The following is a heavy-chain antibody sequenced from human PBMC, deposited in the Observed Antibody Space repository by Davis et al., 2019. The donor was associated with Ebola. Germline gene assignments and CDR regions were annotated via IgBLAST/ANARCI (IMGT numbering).Heavy chain of an antibody. J-gene: IGHJ4*02. Sequence: PGGSLRLSCAVSGFTFNNAWMTWVRQAPGKGLEWVGRIKSKSEGGTTDYAAPVKGRFTISRDDSKNTLYLQMNSLKTEDTAVYYCTTGGYCSSTTCYLFDYWGQGTLVTVSS. CDR3: TTGGYCSSTTCYLFDY. CDR1: GFTFNNAW. V-gene: IGHV3-15*01. CDR2: IKSKSEGGTT. D-gene: IGHD2-2*01.